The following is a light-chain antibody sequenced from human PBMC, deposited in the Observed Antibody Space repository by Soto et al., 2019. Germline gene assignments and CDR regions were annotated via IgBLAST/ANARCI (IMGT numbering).Light chain of an antibody. J-gene: IGKJ4*01. Sequence: EIVLTQSPGTLSLSPGERATLSCRASQSVSSSYLAWYQQKPGQAPRLLIYGASSRATGIPDRFSGSGSGTDFTLTISRLEPEDFAVYYCLQYGSSLLTFGGGTKVEIK. CDR2: GAS. V-gene: IGKV3-20*01. CDR1: QSVSSSY. CDR3: LQYGSSLLT.